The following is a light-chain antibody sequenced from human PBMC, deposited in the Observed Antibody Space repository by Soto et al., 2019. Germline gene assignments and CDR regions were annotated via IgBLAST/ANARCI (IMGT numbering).Light chain of an antibody. Sequence: DIQMTQSPSSLSASVGDRVTITCRASQYINNFLNWYQQKTGKSPRLLIYAASSLQSGVPSRFSGSRSETEFTLTISSLQPEDFATYACQQSFSAPWTFGQGTKVEVK. CDR2: AAS. V-gene: IGKV1-39*01. CDR1: QYINNF. CDR3: QQSFSAPWT. J-gene: IGKJ1*01.